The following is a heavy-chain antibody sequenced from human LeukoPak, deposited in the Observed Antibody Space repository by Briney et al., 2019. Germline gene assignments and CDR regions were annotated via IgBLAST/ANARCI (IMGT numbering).Heavy chain of an antibody. Sequence: PGGSLRLSCEASGFTFSSYAMSWVRQAPGKGLEWVSASSGSGGSTYYADSVKGRFTISRDNSKNTLFLQMNSLRAEDTAVYYCAKAFTYYYDTSGYYHFAYWGQGTLVTVSS. J-gene: IGHJ4*02. CDR2: SSGSGGST. D-gene: IGHD3-22*01. CDR3: AKAFTYYYDTSGYYHFAY. V-gene: IGHV3-23*01. CDR1: GFTFSSYA.